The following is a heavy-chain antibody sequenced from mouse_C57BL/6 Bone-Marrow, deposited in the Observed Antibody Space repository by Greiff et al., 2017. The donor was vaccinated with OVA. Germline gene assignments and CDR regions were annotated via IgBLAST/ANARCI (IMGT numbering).Heavy chain of an antibody. Sequence: QVQLQQPGAELVRPGTSVKLSCKASGYTFTSYWMHWVKQRPGQGLEWIGVIDPSDSYTNYNQKFKGKATLTVDKSSSTAYMQLSSLTSEDSAVYYCARSYSYFDYWGQGTTLTVSS. CDR3: ARSYSYFDY. CDR1: GYTFTSYW. CDR2: IDPSDSYT. J-gene: IGHJ2*01. V-gene: IGHV1-59*01.